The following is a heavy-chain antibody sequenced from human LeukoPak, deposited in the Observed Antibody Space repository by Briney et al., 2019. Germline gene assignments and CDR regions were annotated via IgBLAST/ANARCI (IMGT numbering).Heavy chain of an antibody. Sequence: SETLSLTCAVYGGSFSGYYWSWICQPPGKGLEWIGEINHSGSTNYNPSLKSRVTISVDTSKNQFSLKLSSVTAADTAVYYCARDRTLTKVAYFDYWGQGTLVTVSS. J-gene: IGHJ4*02. CDR1: GGSFSGYY. D-gene: IGHD4-11*01. V-gene: IGHV4-34*01. CDR3: ARDRTLTKVAYFDY. CDR2: INHSGST.